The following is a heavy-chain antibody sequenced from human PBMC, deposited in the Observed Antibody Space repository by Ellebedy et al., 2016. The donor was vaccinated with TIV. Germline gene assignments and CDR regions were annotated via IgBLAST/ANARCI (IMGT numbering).Heavy chain of an antibody. D-gene: IGHD5-18*01. CDR2: IHGDGGSK. V-gene: IGHV3-23*01. J-gene: IGHJ6*02. Sequence: GESLKISCAASGFTFSNYAMSWVRQAPGKGLEWVSAIHGDGGSKYYVDSVKGRFTISRDNAKKSLYLQMNSLRAEDTAVYYCARDHDRAAIYYYYGMDVWGQGTTVTVSS. CDR3: ARDHDRAAIYYYYGMDV. CDR1: GFTFSNYA.